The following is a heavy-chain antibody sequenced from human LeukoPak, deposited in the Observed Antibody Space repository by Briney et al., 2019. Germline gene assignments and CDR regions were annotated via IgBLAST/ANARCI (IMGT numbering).Heavy chain of an antibody. CDR1: GFTVSSNS. Sequence: GGSLRLSCTVSGFTVSSNSMSWVSQAQGKGLGWVSFIYSDNTHYIDTVKGGFTISRDNSKNTLYLQMNSLRAEDTAVYYCARRAGAYSHPYDYWGQGTLVTVSS. D-gene: IGHD4/OR15-4a*01. CDR2: IYSDNT. J-gene: IGHJ4*02. CDR3: ARRAGAYSHPYDY. V-gene: IGHV3-53*01.